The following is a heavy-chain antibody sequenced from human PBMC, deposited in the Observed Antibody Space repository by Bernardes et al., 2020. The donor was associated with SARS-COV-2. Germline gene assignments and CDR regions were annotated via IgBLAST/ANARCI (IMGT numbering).Heavy chain of an antibody. D-gene: IGHD3-22*01. CDR2: INHSGST. V-gene: IGHV4-34*01. J-gene: IGHJ4*02. CDR1: GGSFSGCY. CDR3: ARGPYFYDSSGYYYHY. Sequence: SETLSLTCAVYGGSFSGCYWSWIRQPPGKGLEWIGEINHSGSTNYNPSLKSRVTITVDTSKNQFSLKLSSVTAADTAVYYCARGPYFYDSSGYYYHYWGQGTLVTVSS.